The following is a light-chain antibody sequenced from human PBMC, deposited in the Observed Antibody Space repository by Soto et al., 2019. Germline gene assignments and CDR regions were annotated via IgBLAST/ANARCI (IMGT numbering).Light chain of an antibody. CDR1: QSVSIY. CDR2: AAS. V-gene: IGKV3-20*01. CDR3: QYHGSSPIT. J-gene: IGKJ5*01. Sequence: EIVLTPSPATLSLSPGERATLSCRASQSVSIYLAWYQQKPGQAPRLLIYAASSRASGIPDRFSGSGSGTDFTLTISRLEPEDFALFYCQYHGSSPITFGQGTRLEI.